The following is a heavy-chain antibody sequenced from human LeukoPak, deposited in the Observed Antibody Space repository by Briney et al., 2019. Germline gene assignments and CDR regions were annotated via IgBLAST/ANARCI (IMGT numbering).Heavy chain of an antibody. V-gene: IGHV3-23*01. J-gene: IGHJ1*01. Sequence: GGSLRLSCAASGFTFSSYAMSWVRQAPGKGLDWVSGISGSGGSTYYADSVKGRFTISRDNSKKTLYLQMNSLRAEDTAVYYCAKDITFLLAGGSEYFQHWGQGTLVTVSS. CDR3: AKDITFLLAGGSEYFQH. CDR2: ISGSGGST. D-gene: IGHD6-19*01. CDR1: GFTFSSYA.